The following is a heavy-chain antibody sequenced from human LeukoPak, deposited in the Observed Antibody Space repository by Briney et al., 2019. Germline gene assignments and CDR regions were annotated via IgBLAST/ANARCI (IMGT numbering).Heavy chain of an antibody. Sequence: GASVKVSCKASGYTFTSYGISWVRQAPGQGLEWMGWISAYNGNTNYAQKLQGRVTMTTDTSTSTAYMELRSLRSDDTAVYYCERDARELYYYYYYGMDVWGQGTTVTVSS. CDR1: GYTFTSYG. CDR2: ISAYNGNT. CDR3: ERDARELYYYYYYGMDV. J-gene: IGHJ6*02. D-gene: IGHD3-10*01. V-gene: IGHV1-18*01.